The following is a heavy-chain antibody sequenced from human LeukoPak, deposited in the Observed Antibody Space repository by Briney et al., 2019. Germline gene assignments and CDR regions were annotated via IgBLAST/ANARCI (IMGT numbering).Heavy chain of an antibody. Sequence: PSETLSLTCAVYGGSFSGYYWSWIRQPPGKGLEWIGEINHSGSTNYNPSLKSRVTISVDTSKNQFSLKLSSVTAADTAVYYCARDHVLRFLEWLEFPYYYYGMDVWGQGTTVTVSS. V-gene: IGHV4-34*01. D-gene: IGHD3-3*01. J-gene: IGHJ6*02. CDR3: ARDHVLRFLEWLEFPYYYYGMDV. CDR1: GGSFSGYY. CDR2: INHSGST.